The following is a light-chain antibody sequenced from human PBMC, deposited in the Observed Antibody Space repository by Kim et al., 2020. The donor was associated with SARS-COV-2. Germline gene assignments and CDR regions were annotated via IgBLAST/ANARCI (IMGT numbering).Light chain of an antibody. J-gene: IGLJ3*02. CDR3: QTWVSSTGV. Sequence: VSPGQTASITCSGDKLGTKFVSEYEQKPGQSPVLVIYRDSKRPSGIPERFSGSNSGNTATLTISGTQPMDEADYYCQTWVSSTGVFGGGTQLTVL. CDR2: RDS. V-gene: IGLV3-1*01. CDR1: KLGTKF.